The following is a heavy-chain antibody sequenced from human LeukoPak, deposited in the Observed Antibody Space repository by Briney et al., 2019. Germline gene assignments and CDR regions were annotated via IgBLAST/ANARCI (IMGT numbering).Heavy chain of an antibody. J-gene: IGHJ5*02. CDR1: GGTFSSYA. CDR3: ARGVELGQNWFDP. Sequence: ASVKVSCKASGGTFSSYAISWVRQAPGQGLEWMGRIIPILGIANYAQKFQGRVTITADKSTSTAYMELSSLRSEDTAVYYCARGVELGQNWFDPWGQGTLVTASS. CDR2: IIPILGIA. V-gene: IGHV1-69*04. D-gene: IGHD1-7*01.